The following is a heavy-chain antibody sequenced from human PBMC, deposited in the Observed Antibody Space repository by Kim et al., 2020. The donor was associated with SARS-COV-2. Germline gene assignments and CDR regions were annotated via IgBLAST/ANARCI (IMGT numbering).Heavy chain of an antibody. J-gene: IGHJ6*02. CDR1: GYTLTELS. CDR3: ATGEWLRLNEGVDV. Sequence: ASVKVSCKVSGYTLTELSMHWVRQAPGKGLEWMGGFDPEDGETIYAQKFQGRVTMTEDTSTDTAYMELSSLRSEDTAVYYCATGEWLRLNEGVDVWGQGTTVTVSS. V-gene: IGHV1-24*01. CDR2: FDPEDGET. D-gene: IGHD5-12*01.